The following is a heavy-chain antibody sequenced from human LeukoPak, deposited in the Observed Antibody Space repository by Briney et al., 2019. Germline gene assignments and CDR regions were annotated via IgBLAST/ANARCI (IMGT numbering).Heavy chain of an antibody. J-gene: IGHJ6*03. V-gene: IGHV3-9*01. CDR2: ISWNSGSI. D-gene: IGHD4-17*01. CDR1: GFTFDDYA. CDR3: AKADGPYHYYYYMDV. Sequence: GGSLRLSCAASGFTFDDYAMHWVRQAPGKGLEWVSGISWNSGSIGYADSVKGRFTISRDNAKNSLYLRMNSLRAEDTALYYCAKADGPYHYYYYMDVWGKGTTVTISS.